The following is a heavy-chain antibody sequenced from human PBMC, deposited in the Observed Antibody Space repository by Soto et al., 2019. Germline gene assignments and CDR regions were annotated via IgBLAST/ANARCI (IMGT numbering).Heavy chain of an antibody. CDR3: VHSRCGGDCLRSYSSHYYYGMDV. D-gene: IGHD2-21*02. CDR2: IYWDNDK. CDR1: GFSLSTGGVG. J-gene: IGHJ6*02. V-gene: IGHV2-5*02. Sequence: QITLKESGPTLVKPTQTLTLTCTFSGFSLSTGGVGVGWIRQPPGKALEWLALIYWDNDKRYSPSLKSRLTVTKDTSKNQGVLTMTNMDPVDTATYYCVHSRCGGDCLRSYSSHYYYGMDVWGQGTTVTVFS.